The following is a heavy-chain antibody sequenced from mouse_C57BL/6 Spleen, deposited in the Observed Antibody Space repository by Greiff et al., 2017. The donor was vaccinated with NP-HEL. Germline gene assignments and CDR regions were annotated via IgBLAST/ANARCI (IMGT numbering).Heavy chain of an antibody. CDR3: ARAPDGYYDY. D-gene: IGHD2-3*01. Sequence: EVQRVESEGGLVQPGSSMKLSCTASGFTFSDYYMAWVRQVPEKGLEWVANINYDGSSTYYLDSLKSRFIISRDNAKNILYLQMSSLKSEDTATYYCARAPDGYYDYWGQGTTLTVSS. V-gene: IGHV5-16*01. CDR1: GFTFSDYY. CDR2: INYDGSST. J-gene: IGHJ2*01.